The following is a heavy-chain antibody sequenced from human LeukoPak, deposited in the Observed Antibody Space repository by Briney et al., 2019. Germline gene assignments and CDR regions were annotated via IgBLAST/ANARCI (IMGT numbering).Heavy chain of an antibody. D-gene: IGHD3-16*02. CDR1: GYTFTGYY. V-gene: IGHV1-2*02. CDR2: INPNSGGT. Sequence: ASVKVSCKASGYTFTGYYMYWVRQAPGQGLEWMGWINPNSGGTNYAQKFQGRVTMTRDKSISTAYMELSRLRSDDTAVYYCARVAMITFGGVIVRNDDSNFDYWGQGTLVTVSS. J-gene: IGHJ4*02. CDR3: ARVAMITFGGVIVRNDDSNFDY.